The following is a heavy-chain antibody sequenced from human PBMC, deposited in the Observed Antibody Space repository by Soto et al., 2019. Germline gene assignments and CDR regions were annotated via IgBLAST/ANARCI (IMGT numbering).Heavy chain of an antibody. CDR1: GYIFSTYW. CDR3: ARLTQSRHCISCNCYSVARFDP. D-gene: IGHD6-13*01. V-gene: IGHV5-10-1*01. Sequence: PGESLNISCQGAGYIFSTYWITWVRQMPGQHLEWIGTIDPSDSPANYSLSLQGHVSISVDKSIGTAYLKWSGLKASDSAMYYCARLTQSRHCISCNCYSVARFDPWVQGTLVTVSS. J-gene: IGHJ5*01. CDR2: IDPSDSPA.